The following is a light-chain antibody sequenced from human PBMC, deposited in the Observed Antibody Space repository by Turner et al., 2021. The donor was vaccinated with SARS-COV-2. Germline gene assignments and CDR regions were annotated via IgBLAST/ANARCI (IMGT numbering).Light chain of an antibody. CDR3: QQYANLPPLT. V-gene: IGKV1-33*01. J-gene: IGKJ4*01. Sequence: DIQMTQSPSSLSASVGDRVTITCQASQDISNYLNWYQQKPGKAPKLLIYDATNLETGVPSRFSGSGSGTDFTFTISSLQPDDIATYYCQQYANLPPLTFGGGTKVEIK. CDR1: QDISNY. CDR2: DAT.